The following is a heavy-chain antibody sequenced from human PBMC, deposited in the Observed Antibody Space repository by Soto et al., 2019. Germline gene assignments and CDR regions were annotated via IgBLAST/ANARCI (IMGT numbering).Heavy chain of an antibody. V-gene: IGHV4-34*01. CDR1: GAPFNNYY. CDR3: ARGREIFGAVTPFEY. CDR2: INHTGSS. Sequence: SETLSLTCAVYGAPFNNYYWTWIRQTPGKGLEWIGEINHTGSSKYNPSLKSRVTISLDTSKNQFSLSLRSVTAADTAVYFCARGREIFGAVTPFEYWGQGTQVTVSS. D-gene: IGHD3-3*01. J-gene: IGHJ4*02.